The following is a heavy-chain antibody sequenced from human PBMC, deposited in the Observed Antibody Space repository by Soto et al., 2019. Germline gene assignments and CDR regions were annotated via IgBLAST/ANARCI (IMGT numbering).Heavy chain of an antibody. J-gene: IGHJ4*02. V-gene: IGHV3-9*01. D-gene: IGHD2-2*01. CDR2: ISWNSGSI. CDR3: AKGLSGIVVVPVDY. Sequence: EVQLVESGGGLVQPGRSLRLSCAASGFTFDDYAMHWVRQAPGKGLEWVSGISWNSGSIGYADSVKGRFTISRVNAKNSLYLQMNSLRAEDTALYYCAKGLSGIVVVPVDYWGQGTLVTVSS. CDR1: GFTFDDYA.